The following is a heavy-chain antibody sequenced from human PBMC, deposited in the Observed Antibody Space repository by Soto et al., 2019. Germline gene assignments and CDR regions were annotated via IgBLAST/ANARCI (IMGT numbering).Heavy chain of an antibody. Sequence: PSETLSLTCTVSGGSISSGGYYWSWIRQHPGKGLEWIGYIYYSGSTYYNPSLKSRVTISVDTSKNQFSLKLSSVTAADTDVYSCAVSRADTWFDPWGQGTLVTVSS. J-gene: IGHJ5*02. CDR3: AVSRADTWFDP. V-gene: IGHV4-31*03. CDR2: IYYSGST. CDR1: GGSISSGGYY.